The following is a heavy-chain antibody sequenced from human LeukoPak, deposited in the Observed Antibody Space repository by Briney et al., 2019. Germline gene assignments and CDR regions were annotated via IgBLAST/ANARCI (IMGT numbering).Heavy chain of an antibody. J-gene: IGHJ4*02. CDR2: IYGSGGIT. CDR1: GFTFSSYA. D-gene: IGHD1-26*01. V-gene: IGHV3-23*01. Sequence: GGSLRLSCAASGFTFSSYAMTWVRQAPGKGLEWGSVIYGSGGITYYADSVTGRFTISRDNSKNTLYLQINSLRAEDTAVYYCAKQTLPRVGAPIRWGQGTLVTVSS. CDR3: AKQTLPRVGAPIR.